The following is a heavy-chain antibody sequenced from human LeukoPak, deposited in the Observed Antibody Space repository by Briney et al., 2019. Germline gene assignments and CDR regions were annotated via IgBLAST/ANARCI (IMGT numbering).Heavy chain of an antibody. CDR2: IYTSGST. D-gene: IGHD3-22*01. J-gene: IGHJ5*02. CDR3: APPPYYYEANGYSVA. Sequence: PSETLSLTCTVSGGSISSYYWSWIRQPAGKGLEWIGRIYTSGSTNYNPSLKSRVTMSVDTSKNQFSLNLSSVTAADTAVYYCAPPPYYYEANGYSVAWGRGTLVTVSS. V-gene: IGHV4-4*07. CDR1: GGSISSYY.